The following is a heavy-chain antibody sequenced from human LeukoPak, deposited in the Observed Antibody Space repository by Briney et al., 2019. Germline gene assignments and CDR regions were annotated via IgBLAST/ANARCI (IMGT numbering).Heavy chain of an antibody. CDR3: ARDLNSGSGWYSDYYYGMDV. J-gene: IGHJ6*02. Sequence: GGSLGLSCAASGFTFSSYAMHWVRQAPGKGLEWVAVISYDGSNKYYADSVKGRFTISRDNSKNTLYLQMNSLRAEDTAVYYCARDLNSGSGWYSDYYYGMDVWGQGTTVTVSS. CDR2: ISYDGSNK. CDR1: GFTFSSYA. D-gene: IGHD6-19*01. V-gene: IGHV3-30-3*01.